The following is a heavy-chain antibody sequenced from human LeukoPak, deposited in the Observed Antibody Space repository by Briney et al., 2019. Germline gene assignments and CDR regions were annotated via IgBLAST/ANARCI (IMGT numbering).Heavy chain of an antibody. V-gene: IGHV4-39*07. CDR3: ARDGREPYSSSWYSYFQH. Sequence: PSETLSLTCTVSGASISTNSYNWGWIRQPPGKGLEWIGSIYYGGSTYYNPSLKSRVTISVDTSKNQFSLRLNSVTAADTAVYYCARDGREPYSSSWYSYFQHWGQGTLVIVSS. CDR2: IYYGGST. D-gene: IGHD6-13*01. CDR1: GASISTNSYN. J-gene: IGHJ1*01.